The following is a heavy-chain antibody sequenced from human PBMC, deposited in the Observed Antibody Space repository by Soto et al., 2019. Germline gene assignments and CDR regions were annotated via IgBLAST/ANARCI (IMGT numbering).Heavy chain of an antibody. CDR2: MNPNSGNT. CDR3: ARIFHGITIFGVVRRGMDV. D-gene: IGHD3-3*01. V-gene: IGHV1-8*01. J-gene: IGHJ6*02. Sequence: QVQLVQSGAEVKKPGASVKVSCKASGYTFTSYDINWVRQATGQGLEWMGWMNPNSGNTGYAQKFQGRVTMTRNTSISTAYMELSSLRSEDTAVYYCARIFHGITIFGVVRRGMDVWGQGTTVTVSS. CDR1: GYTFTSYD.